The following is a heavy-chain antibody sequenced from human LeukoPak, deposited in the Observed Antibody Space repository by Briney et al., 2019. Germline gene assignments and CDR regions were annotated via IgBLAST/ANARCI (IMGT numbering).Heavy chain of an antibody. CDR2: ISGSGGST. CDR3: AKAHGYSYGYAYY. J-gene: IGHJ4*02. Sequence: PGGSLRLSCAASGFTFSSYAMSWVRQAPGKGLEWVSAISGSGGSTYYADSVKGRFTISRDNSKNTLYLQMTSLRAEDTAVYYCAKAHGYSYGYAYYWGQGTLVTVSS. CDR1: GFTFSSYA. D-gene: IGHD5-18*01. V-gene: IGHV3-23*01.